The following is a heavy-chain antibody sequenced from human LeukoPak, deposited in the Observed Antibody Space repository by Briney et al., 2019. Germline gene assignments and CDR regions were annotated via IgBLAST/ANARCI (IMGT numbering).Heavy chain of an antibody. CDR2: IYPGDSDT. J-gene: IGHJ4*02. V-gene: IGHV5-51*01. Sequence: GESLKISCKVSGYTFSTYWIGWVRQMPGKGLEWMGVIYPGDSDTRYSPSFQGQVTISADKSISTAYLQWSSLKASDTAMYYCARLSSSWYGPGDCWGQGTLVTVSS. CDR3: ARLSSSWYGPGDC. CDR1: GYTFSTYW. D-gene: IGHD6-13*01.